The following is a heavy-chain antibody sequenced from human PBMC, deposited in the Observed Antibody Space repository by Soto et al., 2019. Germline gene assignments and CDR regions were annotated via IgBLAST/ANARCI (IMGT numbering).Heavy chain of an antibody. V-gene: IGHV3-33*01. Sequence: QVQLLESGGGVVQPGTSLRLSCAASGFSFSDYGMHWVRQAPGKGLEWVAVIWVNGSNKYYAESVKGRITTSRDNSKNTVELEMDRLRADDTAVYYCGRRRATVTTAWLYHAMDVWGEGTTVTGAS. D-gene: IGHD4-17*01. CDR2: IWVNGSNK. CDR3: GRRRATVTTAWLYHAMDV. CDR1: GFSFSDYG. J-gene: IGHJ6*04.